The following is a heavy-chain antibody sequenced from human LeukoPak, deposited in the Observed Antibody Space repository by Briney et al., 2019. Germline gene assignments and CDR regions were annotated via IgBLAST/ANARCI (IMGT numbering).Heavy chain of an antibody. CDR2: IYTSGST. CDR3: ARAPLMGYCSGGSCSSPNWFDP. D-gene: IGHD2-15*01. J-gene: IGHJ5*02. Sequence: SETLSLTCTVSGGSISSYYWSWIRQPAGKGLEWIGRIYTSGSTNYNPSLKSRVTISVDTSKNQFSLKLSSVTAADTAVYYCARAPLMGYCSGGSCSSPNWFDPWGQGTLVTVSS. V-gene: IGHV4-4*07. CDR1: GGSISSYY.